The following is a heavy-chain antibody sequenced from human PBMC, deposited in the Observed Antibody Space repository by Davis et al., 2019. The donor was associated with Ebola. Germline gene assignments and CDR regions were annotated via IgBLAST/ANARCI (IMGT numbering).Heavy chain of an antibody. Sequence: PGGSLRLSCEASGFSLSSYRVSWVRQIAGKGLEWVSVISASGTVIFYADTAKGRFIISRDNSNNAVYLQMSSLRAEDTGLYYCANIGSSTSKGPADYWGQGTLVTVPS. CDR1: GFSLSSYR. CDR3: ANIGSSTSKGPADY. CDR2: ISASGTVI. D-gene: IGHD2-2*01. J-gene: IGHJ4*02. V-gene: IGHV3-23*01.